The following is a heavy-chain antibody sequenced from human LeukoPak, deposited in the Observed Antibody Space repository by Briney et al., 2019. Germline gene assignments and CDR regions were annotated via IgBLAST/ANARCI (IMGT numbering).Heavy chain of an antibody. Sequence: SETLSLTCTVSGGSISSSSYYWGWIRQPPGKGLEWIGSIYYSGSTYYNPSLKSRVTISVDTSKNQFSLKLSSVTAADTAVYYCARTYGSGSFWGQGTLVTVSS. D-gene: IGHD3-10*01. CDR3: ARTYGSGSF. CDR2: IYYSGST. CDR1: GGSISSSSYY. J-gene: IGHJ4*02. V-gene: IGHV4-39*07.